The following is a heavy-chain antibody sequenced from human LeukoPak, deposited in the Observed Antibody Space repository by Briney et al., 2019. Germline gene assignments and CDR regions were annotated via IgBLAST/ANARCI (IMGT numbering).Heavy chain of an antibody. V-gene: IGHV3-11*01. CDR2: ITSSGSNM. D-gene: IGHD6-13*01. CDR1: GFTLSDYY. J-gene: IGHJ4*02. CDR3: ARSSSSSWARFDY. Sequence: PGGSLRLSCAASGFTLSDYYMTWIRQAPGKGLEWVSYITSSGSNMHYADSVKGRFTISRDNAKNSLYLQMNSLRAEDTAVYYCARSSSSSWARFDYWGQGTLVTVSS.